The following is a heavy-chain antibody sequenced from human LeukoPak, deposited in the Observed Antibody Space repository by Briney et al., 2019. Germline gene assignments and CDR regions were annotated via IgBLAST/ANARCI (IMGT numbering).Heavy chain of an antibody. Sequence: SETLSLTCTVSGASIISYYWSWIRQPPGKGLEWIGYIYYSGGANYNPSLKGRATVSLDTSKNQFFLNLASVAAADSAVYYCARGRTDAAVAGNFDYWGQGTLVTVSS. CDR3: ARGRTDAAVAGNFDY. CDR1: GASIISYY. CDR2: IYYSGGA. D-gene: IGHD6-19*01. V-gene: IGHV4-59*01. J-gene: IGHJ4*02.